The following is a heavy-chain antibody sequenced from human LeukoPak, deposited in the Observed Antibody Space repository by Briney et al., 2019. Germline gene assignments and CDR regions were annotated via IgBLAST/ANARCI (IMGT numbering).Heavy chain of an antibody. CDR3: ARGVYSSGYYCDA. D-gene: IGHD3-22*01. J-gene: IGHJ5*02. Sequence: ASVKVSCKASGYTFINYYMHWVRQAPGQGLEWMGIINPSGGGTSYAQKFQGRVTMTRDTSTSTVYMEVSSLRSEDTAVYYCARGVYSSGYYCDAWGQGTLVTVSS. V-gene: IGHV1-46*01. CDR1: GYTFINYY. CDR2: INPSGGGT.